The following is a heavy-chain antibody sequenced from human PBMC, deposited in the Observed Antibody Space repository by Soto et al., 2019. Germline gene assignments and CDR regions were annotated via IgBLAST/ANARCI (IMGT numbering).Heavy chain of an antibody. J-gene: IGHJ4*02. CDR1: GGSLSGYY. CDR3: ARKIVVAHLIDY. CDR2: INHSGST. V-gene: IGHV4-34*01. D-gene: IGHD3-22*01. Sequence: PSXTLSLTCAVYGGSLSGYYWSWIRQPPGKGLEWIGEINHSGSTNYNPSLKSRVTISVDTSKNQFSLKLSSVTAADTAVYYCARKIVVAHLIDYWGQGTLVTVSS.